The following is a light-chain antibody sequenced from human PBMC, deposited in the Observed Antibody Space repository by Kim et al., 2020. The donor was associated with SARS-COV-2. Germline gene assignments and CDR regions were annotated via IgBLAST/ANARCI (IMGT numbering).Light chain of an antibody. CDR2: DLS. J-gene: IGLJ1*01. Sequence: LTQPASVSGSPGQSITISCTGTSSDVGGYNYVSWYQQHPGKAPKLMIYDLSNRPSGVSNRFSGSKSGNTASLTISGLQPEDEADYYCTSYTSSSTFVFGTGTKVTVL. CDR1: SSDVGGYNY. CDR3: TSYTSSSTFV. V-gene: IGLV2-14*03.